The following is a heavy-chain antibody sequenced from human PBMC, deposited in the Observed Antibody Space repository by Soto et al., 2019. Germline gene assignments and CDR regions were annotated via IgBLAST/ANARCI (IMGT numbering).Heavy chain of an antibody. CDR3: AVGWFGEFVCYFDY. V-gene: IGHV1-18*01. CDR1: GYTFTSYG. J-gene: IGHJ4*02. Sequence: ASVKVSCKASGYTFTSYGISWVRQAPGQGLEWMGWISAYNGNTNYAQKLQGRVTMTTDTSTSTAYMELRSLRSDDTAVYYCAVGWFGEFVCYFDYWGQGTLVTVSS. CDR2: ISAYNGNT. D-gene: IGHD3-10*01.